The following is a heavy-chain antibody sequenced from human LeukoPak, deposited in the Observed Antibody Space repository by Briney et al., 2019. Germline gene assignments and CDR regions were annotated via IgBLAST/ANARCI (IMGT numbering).Heavy chain of an antibody. CDR1: GFTFSSYG. V-gene: IGHV3-30*02. CDR2: IRYDGSNK. J-gene: IGHJ5*02. CDR3: AKGGGPTEGIGGWFDP. Sequence: GGSLRLSCAASGFTFSSYGMHWVRQAPGKGLEWVAFIRYDGSNKYYADSVKGRFTISRDNSKNTLYLQMNSLRAEDTAVYYCAKGGGPTEGIGGWFDPWGQGTLVTVSS. D-gene: IGHD3-10*01.